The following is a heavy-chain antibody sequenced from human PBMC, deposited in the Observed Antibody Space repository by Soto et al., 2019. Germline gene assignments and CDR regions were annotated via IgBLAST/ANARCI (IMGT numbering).Heavy chain of an antibody. V-gene: IGHV3-30-3*01. CDR1: GFTFSTYA. CDR2: MPHDGSNT. CDR3: ASDYSPSLLLFHY. J-gene: IGHJ4*02. D-gene: IGHD2-15*01. Sequence: QVHLVESGGGVVQPGRSLRLSCAASGFTFSTYAMHWVRQAPGKGLEWVAAMPHDGSNTYYADSVKGRFTISRDNSKNTLYLQMNSLRPEDTAVYYCASDYSPSLLLFHYWGQGTLVTVSS.